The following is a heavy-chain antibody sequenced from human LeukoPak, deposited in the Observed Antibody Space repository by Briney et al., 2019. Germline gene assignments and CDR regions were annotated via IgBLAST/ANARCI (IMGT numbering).Heavy chain of an antibody. CDR2: IIPIFGTA. CDR3: ASLITMVRGVRAPADY. CDR1: GGTSSSYA. D-gene: IGHD3-10*01. J-gene: IGHJ4*02. V-gene: IGHV1-69*05. Sequence: SVKVSCKASGGTSSSYAISWVRQAPGQGLEWMGGIIPIFGTANYAQKFQGRVTITTDESTSTAYMELSSLRSEDTAVYYCASLITMVRGVRAPADYWGQGTLVTVSS.